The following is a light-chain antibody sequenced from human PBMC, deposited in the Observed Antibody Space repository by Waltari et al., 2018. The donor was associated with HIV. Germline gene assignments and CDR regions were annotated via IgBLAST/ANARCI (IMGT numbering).Light chain of an antibody. V-gene: IGKV1-5*03. CDR3: QQYNGQSYT. CDR1: QDIENW. CDR2: QAS. J-gene: IGKJ2*01. Sequence: DIQVTQPPSILSASVGKRVTMTCRTSQDIENWLAWYQHKPGLAPKLLIYQASTLQRGVPSRFVGKGSGTQFTLAISAVQPDDFAIYYCQQYNGQSYTFGQGTRL.